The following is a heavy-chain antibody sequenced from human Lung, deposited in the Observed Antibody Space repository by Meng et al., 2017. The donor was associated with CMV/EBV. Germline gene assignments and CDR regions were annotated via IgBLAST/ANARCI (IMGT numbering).Heavy chain of an antibody. D-gene: IGHD6-13*01. CDR2: ITASGGST. V-gene: IGHV3-23*01. CDR1: GFTFSSSA. J-gene: IGHJ4*02. CDR3: AKAFSSSWYREYYDY. Sequence: GGSXRLXCAASGFTFSSSAMSWVRQAPGKGLEWVSAITASGGSTYHADSVKGRFTISRDNSKKMLYLQLNSLRVEDTAVYYCAKAFSSSWYREYYDYWGQGXLVTVSS.